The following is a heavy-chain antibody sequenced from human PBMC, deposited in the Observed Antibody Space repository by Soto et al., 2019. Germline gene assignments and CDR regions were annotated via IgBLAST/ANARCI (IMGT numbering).Heavy chain of an antibody. CDR2: IIPIFGTA. CDR3: ARVLGIAAAGPGMDV. V-gene: IGHV1-69*13. D-gene: IGHD6-13*01. CDR1: GGTFSSFA. J-gene: IGHJ6*02. Sequence: GDSWKVSCKASGGTFSSFAISWVRQAPGQGLEWMGGIIPIFGTANYAQKFQGRVTITADESTSTAYMELSSLRSEDTAVYYCARVLGIAAAGPGMDVWGQGTTVTVSS.